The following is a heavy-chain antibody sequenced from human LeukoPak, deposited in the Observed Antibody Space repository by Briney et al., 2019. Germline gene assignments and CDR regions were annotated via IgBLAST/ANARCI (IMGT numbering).Heavy chain of an antibody. CDR2: IYYSGTT. CDR1: GGSVSTGSYY. V-gene: IGHV4-61*03. Sequence: SETLSLTCTVSGGSVSTGSYYWSWVRQPPGKGLEWIGYIYYSGTTNYNASLESRVTISVDTSKNHFSLKLNSVTAADTAVYYCARVGTGLGDFDLWGRGTLVTVSS. CDR3: ARVGTGLGDFDL. D-gene: IGHD7-27*01. J-gene: IGHJ2*01.